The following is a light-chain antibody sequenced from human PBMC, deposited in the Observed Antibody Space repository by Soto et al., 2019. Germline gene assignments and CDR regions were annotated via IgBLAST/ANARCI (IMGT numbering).Light chain of an antibody. Sequence: EIVMTQSPVTLSVSPGERATLSCRASQSVSSNLAWYQQKPGQAPRLLIYGASTRATGFPARFSGSGSGTEFTLTISSLQSEDFAVYYCQQHSHWPPWTFGQGTRVEIQ. CDR2: GAS. CDR1: QSVSSN. V-gene: IGKV3-15*01. J-gene: IGKJ1*01. CDR3: QQHSHWPPWT.